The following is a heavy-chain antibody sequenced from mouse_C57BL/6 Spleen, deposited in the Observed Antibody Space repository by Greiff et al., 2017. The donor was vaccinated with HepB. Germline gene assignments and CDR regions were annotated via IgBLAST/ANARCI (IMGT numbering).Heavy chain of an antibody. CDR2: IDPEDGDT. CDR3: TTLSYGSSWRPGRRDY. Sequence: EVQLQQSGAELVRPGASVKLSCTASGFNIKDYYMHWVKQRPEQGLEWIGRIDPEDGDTEYAPKFQGKATMTADTSSNTAYLQLSSLTSEDTAVYYCTTLSYGSSWRPGRRDYWGQGTTLTVSS. CDR1: GFNIKDYY. J-gene: IGHJ2*01. V-gene: IGHV14-1*01. D-gene: IGHD1-1*01.